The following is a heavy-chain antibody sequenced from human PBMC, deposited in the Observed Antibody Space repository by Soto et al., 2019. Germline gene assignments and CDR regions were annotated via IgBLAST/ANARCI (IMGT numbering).Heavy chain of an antibody. CDR3: ARGEDAFFYYGLGV. Sequence: XATLSLTCTVSGGSITSSYWSWIRRPPGKGLEWIAYIYDTGISGYTPSTSYNPSLKSRVTMSVDTSKSQFSLKLTSVTAADTAVYYCARGEDAFFYYGLGVWGQGITVTVSS. CDR2: IYDTGISGYTPST. CDR1: GGSITSSY. V-gene: IGHV4-59*01. J-gene: IGHJ6*02.